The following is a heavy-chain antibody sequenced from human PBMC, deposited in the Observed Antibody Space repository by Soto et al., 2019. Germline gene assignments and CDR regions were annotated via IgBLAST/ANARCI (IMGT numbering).Heavy chain of an antibody. D-gene: IGHD2-21*02. CDR3: VRTAMGWFVP. Sequence: GGSLRLSCVASGFSISDYYMDWVRQAPGKGLEWVARVKHRPKDYGTEYAASVTGRFIISRDDSQNSFFLQMNSLKAEDTAVYYCVRTAMGWFVPWGQGTLVTVYS. V-gene: IGHV3-72*01. CDR1: GFSISDYY. J-gene: IGHJ5*02. CDR2: VKHRPKDYGT.